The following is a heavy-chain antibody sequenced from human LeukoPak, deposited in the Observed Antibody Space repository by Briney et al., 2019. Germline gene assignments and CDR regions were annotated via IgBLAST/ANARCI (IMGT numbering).Heavy chain of an antibody. CDR1: GYTFTSYG. V-gene: IGHV1-18*01. CDR3: ARGASITIFGVVTNYNWFDP. J-gene: IGHJ5*02. D-gene: IGHD3-3*01. CDR2: ISAYNGNT. Sequence: ASVKVSCKASGYTFTSYGISWVRQAPGQGLEWMGWISAYNGNTNYAQKLQGRVTMTTDTSTSTAYMELRSLGSDDTAVYYCARGASITIFGVVTNYNWFDPWGQGTLVTVSS.